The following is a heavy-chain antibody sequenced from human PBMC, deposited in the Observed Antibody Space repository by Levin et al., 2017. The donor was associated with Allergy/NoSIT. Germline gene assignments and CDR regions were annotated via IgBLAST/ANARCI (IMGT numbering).Heavy chain of an antibody. Sequence: PSETLSLTCTVSGGSISSSSYYWGWIRQPPGKGLEWIGSIYYSGSTYYNPSLKSRVTISVDTSKNQFSLKLSSVTAADTAVYYCARQRGGWSGSYWDDACDIWGQGTMVTVSS. CDR3: ARQRGGWSGSYWDDACDI. V-gene: IGHV4-39*01. CDR2: IYYSGST. CDR1: GGSISSSSYY. D-gene: IGHD1-26*01. J-gene: IGHJ3*02.